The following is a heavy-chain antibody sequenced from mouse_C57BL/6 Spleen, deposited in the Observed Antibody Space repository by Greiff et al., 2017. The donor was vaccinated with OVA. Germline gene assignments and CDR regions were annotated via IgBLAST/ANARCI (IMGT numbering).Heavy chain of an antibody. CDR3: AREGVWGNDLYFDY. J-gene: IGHJ2*01. D-gene: IGHD2-2*01. V-gene: IGHV1-81*01. CDR2: IYPRSGNT. Sequence: QVQLQQPGAELVRPGASVKLSCKASGYTFTSYGISWVKQRPGQGLEWIGEIYPRSGNTYYNEKFKGKATLTADKSSSTAYMELRSLTSEDSAVYFCAREGVWGNDLYFDYWGQGTTLTVSS. CDR1: GYTFTSYG.